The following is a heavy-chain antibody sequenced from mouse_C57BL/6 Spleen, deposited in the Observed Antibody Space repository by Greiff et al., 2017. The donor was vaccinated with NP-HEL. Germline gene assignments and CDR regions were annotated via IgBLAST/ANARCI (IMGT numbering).Heavy chain of an antibody. D-gene: IGHD3-2*02. CDR3: ARPDSSGNYFDY. CDR2: IYPGDGDT. J-gene: IGHJ2*01. V-gene: IGHV1-82*01. Sequence: VQLQQSGPELVKPGASVKISCKASGYAFSSSWMNWVKQRPGKGLEWIGRIYPGDGDTNYNGKFKGKATLTADKSSSTAYMQLSSLTSEDSAVYFCARPDSSGNYFDYWGQGTTLTVSS. CDR1: GYAFSSSW.